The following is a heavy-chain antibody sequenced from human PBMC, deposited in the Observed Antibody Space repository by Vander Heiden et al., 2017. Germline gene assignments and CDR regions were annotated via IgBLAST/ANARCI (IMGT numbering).Heavy chain of an antibody. D-gene: IGHD4-17*01. CDR3: ARHSGYGDCDY. CDR2: INYAGST. Sequence: QLHLQESGPGPVKPSETLSLTCTVSGGSVTSSSYYWGWIRPPPGKGLEWIGSINYAGSTYDTPSLKSRVTISIDTPKNQFSLELNSVTAADTAIYYCARHSGYGDCDYWGQGTLVTVS. V-gene: IGHV4-39*01. J-gene: IGHJ4*02. CDR1: GGSVTSSSYY.